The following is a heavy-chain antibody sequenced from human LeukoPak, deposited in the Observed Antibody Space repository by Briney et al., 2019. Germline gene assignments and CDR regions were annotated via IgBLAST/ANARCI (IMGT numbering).Heavy chain of an antibody. Sequence: GGSLRLSCEASGFTFSSYEMNWVRQAPGKGLEWVSYISSSGSTIYYADSVKGRFTISRDNAKNSLYLQMNSLRAEDTAVYYCARDDCSSTSCYTSGLYYYGMDVWGQGTTVTVSS. J-gene: IGHJ6*02. CDR3: ARDDCSSTSCYTSGLYYYGMDV. CDR2: ISSSGSTI. V-gene: IGHV3-48*03. CDR1: GFTFSSYE. D-gene: IGHD2-2*02.